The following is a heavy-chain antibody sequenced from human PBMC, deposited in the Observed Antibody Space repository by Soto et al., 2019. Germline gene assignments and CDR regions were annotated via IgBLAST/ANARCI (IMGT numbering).Heavy chain of an antibody. CDR3: ARGGQSKYINGMDV. D-gene: IGHD5-12*01. J-gene: IGHJ6*02. Sequence: GASVKVSCKVSGYPLTSYDINWVRQAPGQGLEWMGWMNPNKGKTSYAQKFQGRATMTRNTAIGTAYMELSSLRSEDTAVYYCARGGQSKYINGMDVWGQGTTVTVSS. V-gene: IGHV1-8*01. CDR2: MNPNKGKT. CDR1: GYPLTSYD.